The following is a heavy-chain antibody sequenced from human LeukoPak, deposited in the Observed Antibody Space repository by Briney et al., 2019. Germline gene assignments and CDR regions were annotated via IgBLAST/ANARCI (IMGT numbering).Heavy chain of an antibody. CDR2: TYYRSKWYS. J-gene: IGHJ4*02. V-gene: IGHV6-1*01. CDR1: GDSVSSNSGA. D-gene: IGHD6-13*01. Sequence: SQTLSLTCVISGDSVSSNSGAWHWLRQSPSRGLEWLGRTYYRSKWYSDYAVSVKGRTTISPYTSENQFSLQLNSLTPEDTAMYYCVRSFHSNYFDHWGQGTLVTVSS. CDR3: VRSFHSNYFDH.